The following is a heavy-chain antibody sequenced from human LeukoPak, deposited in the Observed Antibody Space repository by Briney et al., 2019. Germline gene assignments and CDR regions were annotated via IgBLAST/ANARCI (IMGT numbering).Heavy chain of an antibody. CDR2: IYSGGST. CDR1: GFTVSSNY. V-gene: IGHV3-53*01. CDR3: ARPSYDYGDYVVRGYYYYGMDV. Sequence: PGGSLRLSCAASGFTVSSNYMSWVRQAPGKGLEWVSVIYSGGSTYYADSVKGRFTISRDNSKNTLYLQMNSLRAEDTAVYYCARPSYDYGDYVVRGYYYYGMDVWGQGTTVTVSS. D-gene: IGHD4-17*01. J-gene: IGHJ6*02.